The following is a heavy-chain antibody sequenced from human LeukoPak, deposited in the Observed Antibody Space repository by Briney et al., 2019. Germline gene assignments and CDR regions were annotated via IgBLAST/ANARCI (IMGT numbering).Heavy chain of an antibody. CDR1: GYTFTGYY. J-gene: IGHJ4*02. CDR3: ARTLQWLVPNFDY. V-gene: IGHV1-18*04. Sequence: ASVKVSCKASGYTFTGYYMHWVRQAPGQGLEWMGWISAYNGNTNYAQKLQGRVTMTTDTSTSTAYMELRSLRSDDTAVYYCARTLQWLVPNFDYWGQGTLVTVSS. D-gene: IGHD6-19*01. CDR2: ISAYNGNT.